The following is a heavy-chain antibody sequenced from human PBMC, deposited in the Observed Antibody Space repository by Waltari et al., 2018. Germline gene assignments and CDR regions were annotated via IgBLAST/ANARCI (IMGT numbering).Heavy chain of an antibody. J-gene: IGHJ6*02. CDR2: IYPVDSDT. CDR1: GYSFTSYW. V-gene: IGHV5-51*01. CDR3: ARHEYQLLFGYYGMDV. Sequence: EVQLVQSGAEVKKPGESLKISCKGSGYSFTSYWIGWVRQMPGKGLEWMGIIYPVDSDTRYGPSFQGQVTISADKSISTAYLQWSSLKASDTAMYYCARHEYQLLFGYYGMDVWGQGTTVTVSS. D-gene: IGHD2-2*01.